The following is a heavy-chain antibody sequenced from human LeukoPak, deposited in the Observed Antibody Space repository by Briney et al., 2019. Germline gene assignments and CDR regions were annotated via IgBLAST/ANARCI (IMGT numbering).Heavy chain of an antibody. CDR3: AKDRSFGYSSGWYSV. Sequence: GGSLRLSCAASGFTFSSYAMSWVRQAPGKGLEWVPAISGSGGSTYYADSVKGRFTISRDNSKNTLYLQMNSLRAEDTAVYYCAKDRSFGYSSGWYSVWGQGTLVTVSS. V-gene: IGHV3-23*01. CDR2: ISGSGGST. J-gene: IGHJ4*02. D-gene: IGHD6-19*01. CDR1: GFTFSSYA.